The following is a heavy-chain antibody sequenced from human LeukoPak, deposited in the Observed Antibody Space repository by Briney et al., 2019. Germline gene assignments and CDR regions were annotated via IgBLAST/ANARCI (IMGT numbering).Heavy chain of an antibody. J-gene: IGHJ4*02. CDR3: ARGRRRLAAAGATPPAPYFGY. Sequence: PGGSLRLSCAASGFTFSSYEMNWVRQAPGKGLEWVSYISSSDSTIYYADSVKGRFTISRDNAKNSLYLQMNSLRADDTAVYYCARGRRRLAAAGATPPAPYFGYWGQGTLVTVSS. V-gene: IGHV3-48*03. CDR2: ISSSDSTI. CDR1: GFTFSSYE. D-gene: IGHD6-13*01.